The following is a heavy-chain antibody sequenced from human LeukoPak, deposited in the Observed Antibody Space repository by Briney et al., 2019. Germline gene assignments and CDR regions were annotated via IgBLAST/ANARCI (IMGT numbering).Heavy chain of an antibody. D-gene: IGHD3-3*01. CDR3: ARRYYDFWSGYFYFDY. V-gene: IGHV4-38-2*01. J-gene: IGHJ4*02. Sequence: SETLSLTCAVSGYSISSGYYWGWIRQPPGKGLEWIGSIYHSGSTYYNPSLESRVTISVDTSKNQFSLKLSSVTAADTAVHYCARRYYDFWSGYFYFDYWGQGTLVTVSS. CDR2: IYHSGST. CDR1: GYSISSGYY.